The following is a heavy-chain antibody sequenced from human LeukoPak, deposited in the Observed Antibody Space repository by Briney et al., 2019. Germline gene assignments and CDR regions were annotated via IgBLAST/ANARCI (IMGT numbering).Heavy chain of an antibody. J-gene: IGHJ6*02. CDR1: GGSFSGYY. CDR3: ARVRVATIYYYGMDV. D-gene: IGHD5-12*01. CDR2: INHSGST. Sequence: PSETLSLTCAVYGGSFSGYYWNWIRQPPGKGLEWIGEINHSGSTSYNPSLKSRVTISVDTSKNQFSLKMSSVTAADTAVYYCARVRVATIYYYGMDVWGQGTTVTVSS. V-gene: IGHV4-34*01.